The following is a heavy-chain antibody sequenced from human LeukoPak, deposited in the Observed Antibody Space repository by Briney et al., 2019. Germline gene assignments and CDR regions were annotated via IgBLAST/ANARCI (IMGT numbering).Heavy chain of an antibody. CDR3: ARHARDGYASGNYYMDV. Sequence: GESLKISCKASGYIFNIYWIGWVRQMPGKGLEWMGIVYPDDSDTRYSPSFQGQVTISADKSISTAYLQWSSLKASDTAMYYCARHARDGYASGNYYMDVWGKGTTVTVSS. V-gene: IGHV5-51*01. CDR2: VYPDDSDT. CDR1: GYIFNIYW. D-gene: IGHD5-24*01. J-gene: IGHJ6*03.